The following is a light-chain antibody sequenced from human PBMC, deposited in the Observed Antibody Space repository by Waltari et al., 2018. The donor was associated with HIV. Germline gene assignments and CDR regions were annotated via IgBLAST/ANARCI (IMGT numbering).Light chain of an antibody. CDR3: ASWDDTLNGSGV. V-gene: IGLV1-44*01. Sequence: QSMLTQPPSVSATPGQSVTISCSGSNSNIGSNSVSWYQQLPGMAPKLLMYNDDQRPSGVPDRFSGSKSGTSASLAISALQSDDEGDYYCASWDDTLNGSGVFGGGTKLTVL. CDR1: NSNIGSNS. J-gene: IGLJ2*01. CDR2: NDD.